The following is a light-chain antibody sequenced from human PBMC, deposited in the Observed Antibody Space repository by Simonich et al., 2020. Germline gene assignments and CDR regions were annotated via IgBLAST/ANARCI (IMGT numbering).Light chain of an antibody. CDR1: QSVLFSSNNKNY. J-gene: IGKJ2*01. V-gene: IGKV4-1*01. Sequence: IVMSQSPSSLAVSLVERATIICKSSQSVLFSSNNKNYVAWHQQKPGPPPKLLIYWAATRESGAPDRFSGSGSGTDFTLTISIRQAEDVAVYYCQQYYRTPDTFGRGTTLEIK. CDR3: QQYYRTPDT. CDR2: WAA.